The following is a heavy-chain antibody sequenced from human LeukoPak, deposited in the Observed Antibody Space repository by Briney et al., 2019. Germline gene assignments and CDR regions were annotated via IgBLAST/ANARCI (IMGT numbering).Heavy chain of an antibody. V-gene: IGHV1-69*13. CDR1: GGTFSSYA. J-gene: IGHJ6*02. D-gene: IGHD2-2*01. CDR3: RIVVVPAAPYYYYGMDV. CDR2: IIPIFGTA. Sequence: SVKVSCKASGGTFSSYAISWVRQAPGQGLEWMGGIIPIFGTANYAQKFQGRVTITADESTSTAHMELSSLRSEDTAVYYCRIVVVPAAPYYYYGMDVWGQGTTVTVSS.